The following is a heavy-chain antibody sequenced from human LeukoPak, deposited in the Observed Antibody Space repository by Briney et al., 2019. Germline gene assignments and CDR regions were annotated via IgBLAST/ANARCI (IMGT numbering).Heavy chain of an antibody. Sequence: SGGSLRPSCAGIITDYGMSWVRHVPGKGLEWVAGINWAGSNTHYAESVRGRFTISRDFAENSLYLQMNSLRDEDTAFYYCVKDVSSNWYSFDQWGQGTLVTVSS. V-gene: IGHV3-20*04. CDR3: VKDVSSNWYSFDQ. D-gene: IGHD6-13*01. J-gene: IGHJ4*02. CDR1: ITDYG. CDR2: INWAGSNT.